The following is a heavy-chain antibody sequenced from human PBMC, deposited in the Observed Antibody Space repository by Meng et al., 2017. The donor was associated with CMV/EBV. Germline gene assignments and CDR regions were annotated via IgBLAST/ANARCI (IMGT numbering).Heavy chain of an antibody. D-gene: IGHD6-13*01. J-gene: IGHJ4*02. CDR1: GGSLSSSNW. V-gene: IGHV4-4*02. Sequence: SGGSLSSSNWWRWVRHPPGKGLEWIGESYHSGSPTYNPSLKSRVTISVVKSKNQFFLKLSSVTAADTAVYYCARGSDEAAAGTSYFDYWGQGTLVTVSS. CDR3: ARGSDEAAAGTSYFDY. CDR2: SYHSGSP.